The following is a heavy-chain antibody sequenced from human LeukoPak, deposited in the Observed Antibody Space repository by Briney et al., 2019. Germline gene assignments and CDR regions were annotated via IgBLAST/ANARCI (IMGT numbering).Heavy chain of an antibody. V-gene: IGHV1-18*01. J-gene: IGHJ4*02. CDR1: GYAFSNYG. Sequence: ASLKDSCKASGYAFSNYGLAWLRRAPGQGLQWLGWISTFNGHTNYAQIVQDRVTMTTDTSTNTAYLELRSLRSDDTAVYYCARRHLIGNGYFDHWGQGTLVTVS. CDR2: ISTFNGHT. D-gene: IGHD4-23*01. CDR3: ARRHLIGNGYFDH.